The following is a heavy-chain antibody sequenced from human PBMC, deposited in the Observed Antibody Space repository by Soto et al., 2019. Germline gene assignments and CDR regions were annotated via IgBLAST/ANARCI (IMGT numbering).Heavy chain of an antibody. Sequence: EVQLLESGGGLVQTGGSLRLSCAASGFIFSNYAMNWVRQAPGKGLEWVSTISSGGGNSYYADSVKGRFTMSRDNAKNTVILQMNSLRADDTAVHYCAKSEVADIVYFGMDVRGQGTTVTVSS. V-gene: IGHV3-23*01. CDR1: GFIFSNYA. CDR3: AKSEVADIVYFGMDV. J-gene: IGHJ6*02. D-gene: IGHD2-15*01. CDR2: ISSGGGNS.